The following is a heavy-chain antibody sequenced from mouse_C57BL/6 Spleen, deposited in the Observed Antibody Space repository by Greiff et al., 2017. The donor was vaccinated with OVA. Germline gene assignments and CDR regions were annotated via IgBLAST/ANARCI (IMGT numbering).Heavy chain of an antibody. CDR1: GFTFSDYG. V-gene: IGHV5-17*01. CDR2: ISSGSSTI. J-gene: IGHJ3*01. D-gene: IGHD1-1*01. Sequence: EVKLVESGGGLVKPGGSLKLSCAASGFTFSDYGMHWVRQAPEKGLEWVAYISSGSSTIYYADTVKGRVTISRDNAKNTLFLQMTRLRSENTAMYYCASYYCSSYGMFAYWGQGTLVTVSA. CDR3: ASYYCSSYGMFAY.